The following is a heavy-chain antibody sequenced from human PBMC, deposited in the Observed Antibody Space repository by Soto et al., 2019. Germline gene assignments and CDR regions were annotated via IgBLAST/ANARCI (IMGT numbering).Heavy chain of an antibody. Sequence: ASVKVSCKASGYTFTSYYMHWVRQAPGQGLEWMGIINPSGGSTSYAQKFQGRVTMTRDTSTSTVYMELSSLRSEDTAVYYCARGRIVVVVNLYYYYYMDVWGKGTTVTVSS. V-gene: IGHV1-46*01. CDR2: INPSGGST. D-gene: IGHD2-15*01. J-gene: IGHJ6*03. CDR3: ARGRIVVVVNLYYYYYMDV. CDR1: GYTFTSYY.